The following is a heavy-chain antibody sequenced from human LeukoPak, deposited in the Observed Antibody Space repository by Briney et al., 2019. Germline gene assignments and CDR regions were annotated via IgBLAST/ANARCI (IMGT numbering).Heavy chain of an antibody. D-gene: IGHD3-22*01. CDR1: GFTFGSYA. CDR2: ISGSGGST. CDR3: ATIGNTMIVVGYQRGDY. J-gene: IGHJ4*02. Sequence: GGSLRLSCAASGFTFGSYAMSWVRQAPGKGLEWVSAISGSGGSTYYADSVKGRFTISRDNSKNTLYLQMNSLRAEDTAVYYCATIGNTMIVVGYQRGDYWGQGTLVTVSS. V-gene: IGHV3-23*01.